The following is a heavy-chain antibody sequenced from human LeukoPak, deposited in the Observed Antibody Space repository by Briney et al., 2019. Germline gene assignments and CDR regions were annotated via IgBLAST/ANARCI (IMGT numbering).Heavy chain of an antibody. Sequence: RSSETLSLTCTVSGGSISSSSYSWGWIRQPPGKGLEWIGSIYYSGSTYYNPSLKSRVTISVDTSKNQFSLKLSSVTAADTAVYYCARHRFLEWLPEEYYFDYWGQGTLVTVSS. V-gene: IGHV4-39*01. CDR3: ARHRFLEWLPEEYYFDY. CDR2: IYYSGST. D-gene: IGHD3-3*01. J-gene: IGHJ4*02. CDR1: GGSISSSSYS.